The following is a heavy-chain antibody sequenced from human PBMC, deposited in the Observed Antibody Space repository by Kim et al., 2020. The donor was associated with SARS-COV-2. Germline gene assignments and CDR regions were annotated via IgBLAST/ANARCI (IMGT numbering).Heavy chain of an antibody. Sequence: IYYADAVEGRFTISKTNAKNSLYLQMNSLRAEDTAVYYCARDRTDYYGMDVWGQGTTVTVSS. D-gene: IGHD2-8*02. J-gene: IGHJ6*02. CDR2: I. CDR3: ARDRTDYYGMDV. V-gene: IGHV3-11*04.